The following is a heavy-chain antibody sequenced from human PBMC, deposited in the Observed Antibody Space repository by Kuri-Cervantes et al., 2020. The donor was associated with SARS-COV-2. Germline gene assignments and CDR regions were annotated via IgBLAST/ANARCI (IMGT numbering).Heavy chain of an antibody. D-gene: IGHD6-13*01. CDR3: ARGVLSSSSWTYYYYYYTDV. Sequence: SQTLSLTCAVSGYSISSGYYWGWIRQAPGKGLEWIGSIYHSGSTYYNPSLKSRVTISVDTSKNQFSLKLSSVTAADTAVYYCARGVLSSSSWTYYYYYYTDVWGRGTTVTVSS. J-gene: IGHJ6*03. CDR2: IYHSGST. V-gene: IGHV4-38-2*01. CDR1: GYSISSGYY.